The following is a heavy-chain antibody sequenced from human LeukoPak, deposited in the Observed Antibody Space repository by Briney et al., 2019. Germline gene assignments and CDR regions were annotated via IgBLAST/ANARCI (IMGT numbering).Heavy chain of an antibody. CDR2: INPNSGGT. J-gene: IGHJ6*03. CDR3: ARPHDYGDYYYYMDV. V-gene: IGHV1-2*02. D-gene: IGHD4-17*01. CDR1: GYTFTGYY. Sequence: ATVTVSCKASGYTFTGYYMHWVRQAPGQGLEWMGWINPNSGGTNYAQKFQGRVTMTRDTSISTAYMELSRLRSDDTAVYYCARPHDYGDYYYYMDVWGKGTTVTNSS.